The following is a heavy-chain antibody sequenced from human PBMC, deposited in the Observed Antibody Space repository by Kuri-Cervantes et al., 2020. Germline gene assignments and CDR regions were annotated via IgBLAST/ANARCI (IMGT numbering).Heavy chain of an antibody. V-gene: IGHV3-30-3*01. CDR3: ARVLYSSGWYGNDY. J-gene: IGHJ4*02. CDR2: ISYDGSNK. Sequence: GESLKISCAASGFTFSSYAMHWVRQAPGKGLEWVAVISYDGSNKYYADSVKGRFTISRDNPKNTLYLQMNSLRAEDTAVYYCARVLYSSGWYGNDYWGQGTLVTVSS. CDR1: GFTFSSYA. D-gene: IGHD6-19*01.